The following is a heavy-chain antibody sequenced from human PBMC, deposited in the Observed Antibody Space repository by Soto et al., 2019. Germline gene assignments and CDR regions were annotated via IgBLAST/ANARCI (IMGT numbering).Heavy chain of an antibody. Sequence: SVKVSCKASGGTFSSYAISWVRQAPGQGLEWMGGIIPIFGTANYAQKFQGRVTITADESTSTAYMELSSLRSEDTAVYYCARGQVEMATLYFDYWGQGTLVTVSA. V-gene: IGHV1-69*13. CDR1: GGTFSSYA. CDR3: ARGQVEMATLYFDY. D-gene: IGHD5-12*01. J-gene: IGHJ4*02. CDR2: IIPIFGTA.